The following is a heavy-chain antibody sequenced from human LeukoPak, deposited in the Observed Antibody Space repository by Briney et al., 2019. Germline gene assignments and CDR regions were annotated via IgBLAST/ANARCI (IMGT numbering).Heavy chain of an antibody. J-gene: IGHJ3*02. D-gene: IGHD6-13*01. V-gene: IGHV3-23*01. CDR1: GFTFSSYA. CDR3: AKAFREYGSSTYSYFDI. Sequence: GGSLRLSCAASGFTFSSYAMRWVRQAPGKGLQWVSTITGTTHYADSVRGRFTISRDNSKNILYLQMNSLSTEDTAIYYCAKAFREYGSSTYSYFDIWGQGTMVTVSS. CDR2: ITGTT.